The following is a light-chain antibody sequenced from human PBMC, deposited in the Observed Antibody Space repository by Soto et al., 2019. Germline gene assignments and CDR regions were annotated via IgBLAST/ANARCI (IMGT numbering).Light chain of an antibody. J-gene: IGKJ1*01. CDR1: QSVSGSY. CDR2: DAS. Sequence: EIVLTQSPGTLSLSPGERATLSCRASQSVSGSYLTWYQHKPGQTPRLLIYDASTRATGIPDRFSGSGSGTDFTLTISRLEPEDFGVYYCQQYGSSPQPFGQGTKVDIK. V-gene: IGKV3-20*01. CDR3: QQYGSSPQP.